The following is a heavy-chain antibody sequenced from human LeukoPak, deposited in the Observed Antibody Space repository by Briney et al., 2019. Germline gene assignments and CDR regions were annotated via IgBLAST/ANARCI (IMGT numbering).Heavy chain of an antibody. Sequence: SETLSLTCTVSGFSISSGYYWGWIRQPPGKGLEWIGSINHSGSTYYNPSLKSRVSISVDTSKNQFSLKLSSVTAADTAVYYCARGSYYYYYDSSGYEGTGFDYWGQGTLVTVSS. J-gene: IGHJ4*02. V-gene: IGHV4-38-2*02. D-gene: IGHD3-22*01. CDR2: INHSGST. CDR1: GFSISSGYY. CDR3: ARGSYYYYYDSSGYEGTGFDY.